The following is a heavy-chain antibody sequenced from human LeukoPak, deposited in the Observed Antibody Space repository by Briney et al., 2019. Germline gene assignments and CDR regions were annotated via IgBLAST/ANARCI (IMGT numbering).Heavy chain of an antibody. J-gene: IGHJ4*02. CDR1: GRSISSYY. D-gene: IGHD6-19*01. CDR3: ARDRAPIIYSSGWYYLDY. V-gene: IGHV4-4*07. Sequence: SETLSLTCTVAGRSISSYYWSWIRQPAGKGLEWIGRIYTSGSPNYNPSLKSRVTMSVDTSKNQFSLKLSSVTAADTAVYYCARDRAPIIYSSGWYYLDYWGQGTLVTVSS. CDR2: IYTSGSP.